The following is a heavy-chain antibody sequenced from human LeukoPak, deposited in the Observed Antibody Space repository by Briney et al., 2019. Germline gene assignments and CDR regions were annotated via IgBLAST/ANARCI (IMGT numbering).Heavy chain of an antibody. Sequence: ASVKVSCKASGGTFSSYAISWVRQAPGKGLEWMGGFDPEDGETIYAQKFQGRVTMTEDTSTDTAYMELSSLRSEDTAVYYCATGFGERFIVHWGQGTLVTVSS. D-gene: IGHD3-10*01. J-gene: IGHJ5*02. V-gene: IGHV1-24*01. CDR2: FDPEDGET. CDR1: GGTFSSYA. CDR3: ATGFGERFIVH.